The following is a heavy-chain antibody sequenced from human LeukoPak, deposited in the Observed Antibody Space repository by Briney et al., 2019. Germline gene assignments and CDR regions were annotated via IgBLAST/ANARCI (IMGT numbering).Heavy chain of an antibody. Sequence: PGGSLRLSCAVSGFSFDDYAMHWVRQAPGKGLEWVSGISWSSGSIGYADSVKGRFTISRDNAKKSLFLQMDSLRPEDTALYYCAKDVSGYIAYFDSWGQGTLVTVSS. CDR1: GFSFDDYA. CDR2: ISWSSGSI. D-gene: IGHD5-18*01. J-gene: IGHJ4*02. V-gene: IGHV3-9*01. CDR3: AKDVSGYIAYFDS.